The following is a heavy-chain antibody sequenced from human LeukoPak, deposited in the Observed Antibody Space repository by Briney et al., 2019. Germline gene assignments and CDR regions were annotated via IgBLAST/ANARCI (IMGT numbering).Heavy chain of an antibody. CDR3: ALLAVASDFDY. CDR1: GFPFSIYE. Sequence: GGSLRLSCAVTGFPFSIYEMNWVRQAPGKGLEWVSNIGSSGTTIYYADSVKGRFSISRDNAKNSLYLQMNSLRVEDTAVYYCALLAVASDFDYWGQGALVTVSS. CDR2: IGSSGTTI. J-gene: IGHJ4*02. D-gene: IGHD6-19*01. V-gene: IGHV3-48*03.